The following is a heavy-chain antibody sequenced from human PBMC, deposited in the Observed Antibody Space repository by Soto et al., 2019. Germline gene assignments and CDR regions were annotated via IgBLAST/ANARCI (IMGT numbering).Heavy chain of an antibody. CDR1: GFTFSDYY. J-gene: IGHJ5*02. V-gene: IGHV3-72*01. Sequence: EIQLVESGGGSVQPGGSLRLSCVASGFTFSDYYMDWVRQAPGKGLEWVARVKHRPKDFCTEYAASVTGRFIISRDDSHNSICMQMNRLKGEDTAIYDCGRNAVGRFVPWGQGHRVNVSP. D-gene: IGHD6-19*01. CDR3: GRNAVGRFVP. CDR2: VKHRPKDFCT.